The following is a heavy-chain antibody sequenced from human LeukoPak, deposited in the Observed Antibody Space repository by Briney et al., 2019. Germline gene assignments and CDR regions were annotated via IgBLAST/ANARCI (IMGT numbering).Heavy chain of an antibody. D-gene: IGHD3-10*01. V-gene: IGHV3-20*04. Sequence: GGSLRLSCEASGFTFDDYGMSWVRQRPGRGLEWVSGIIRNGGSTDYADSVKGRFTISRDNAKNSHFLQMNSLRVEDTALYYCARGFRNGPFDCWGQGTLVTVSS. CDR2: IIRNGGST. J-gene: IGHJ4*02. CDR3: ARGFRNGPFDC. CDR1: GFTFDDYG.